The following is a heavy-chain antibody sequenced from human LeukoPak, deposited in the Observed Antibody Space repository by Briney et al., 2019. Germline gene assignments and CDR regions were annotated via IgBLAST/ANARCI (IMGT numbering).Heavy chain of an antibody. D-gene: IGHD6-19*01. CDR2: IYYSGGT. J-gene: IGHJ3*02. CDR3: ARGLPGYSGGDDAFDI. Sequence: PSETLSLTCTVSGGSITSYYWSWFRQPPGKGLEYIGYIYYSGGTNYSPSLKSRVTISLDTSKNQFSLMPTSVTAADTAVYYCARGLPGYSGGDDAFDIWGQGTVVIVS. CDR1: GGSITSYY. V-gene: IGHV4-59*01.